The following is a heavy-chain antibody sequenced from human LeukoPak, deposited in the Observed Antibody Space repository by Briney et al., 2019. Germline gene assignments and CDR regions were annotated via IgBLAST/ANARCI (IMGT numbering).Heavy chain of an antibody. J-gene: IGHJ4*02. CDR2: IRYDGSNK. Sequence: GGSLRLSCAASGFTFSSYAMSWVRQAPGKGLEWVAFIRYDGSNKYYADSVKGRFTISRDNSKNTLYLQMNSLRAEDTAVYYCAKSTVVTSPGGDWGQGTLVTVSS. CDR3: AKSTVVTSPGGD. V-gene: IGHV3-30*02. CDR1: GFTFSSYA. D-gene: IGHD4-23*01.